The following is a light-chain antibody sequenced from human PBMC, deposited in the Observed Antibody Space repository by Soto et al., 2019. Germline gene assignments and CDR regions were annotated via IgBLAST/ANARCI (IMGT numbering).Light chain of an antibody. V-gene: IGLV3-21*04. CDR1: NIGSKS. CDR2: YDS. CDR3: QLWDSSSALPV. Sequence: SYELTQPPSVSVAPGKTARITCGGNNIGSKSVHWYQQKPGQAPVLVIYYDSDRPSGIPERFSGSNSGNTATLTISRVEAGDDADYYCQLWDSSSALPVFGPGPKLPVL. J-gene: IGLJ1*01.